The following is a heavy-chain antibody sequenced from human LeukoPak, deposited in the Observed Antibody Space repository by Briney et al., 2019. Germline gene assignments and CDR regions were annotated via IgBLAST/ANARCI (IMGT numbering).Heavy chain of an antibody. CDR2: ISGSSYTT. D-gene: IGHD6-19*01. CDR3: AIVRSGWFYDD. J-gene: IGHJ4*02. Sequence: GGSLRLSCAASGFTFNNYAMSWVRQPPGKGLEWVSGISGSSYTTYYADSVKGRFTISRDNSKNTLLLQMNSPRAEDTAVYYCAIVRSGWFYDDWGQGTLVTVSS. CDR1: GFTFNNYA. V-gene: IGHV3-23*01.